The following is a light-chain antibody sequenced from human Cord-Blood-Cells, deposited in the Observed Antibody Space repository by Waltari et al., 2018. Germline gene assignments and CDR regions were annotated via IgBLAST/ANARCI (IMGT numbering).Light chain of an antibody. CDR3: QQYDNLPRT. J-gene: IGKJ4*01. Sequence: DIQMTQSPSSLSASVGDRVPLTCQASQDISNYLNWYQQKPGKAPKLLIYDASNLETGVPSRFSGSGSGTDFTFTISSLQPEDIATYYCQQYDNLPRTFGGGTKVEIK. CDR2: DAS. V-gene: IGKV1-33*01. CDR1: QDISNY.